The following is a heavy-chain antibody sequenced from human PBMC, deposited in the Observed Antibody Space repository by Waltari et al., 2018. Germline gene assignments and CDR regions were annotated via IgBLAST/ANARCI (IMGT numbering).Heavy chain of an antibody. D-gene: IGHD2-8*01. CDR1: GYTLPELA. CDR2: FDPEDGET. J-gene: IGHJ4*02. CDR3: ATRVLMVYAGEIDY. V-gene: IGHV1-24*01. Sequence: QVQLVQSGAEVKKPGASVKVSCKVSGYTLPELAMHRVRQAPGKGLEWMGGFDPEDGETIYAQKFQGRVTMTEDTSTDTAYMELSSLRSEDTAVYYCATRVLMVYAGEIDYWGQGTLVTVSS.